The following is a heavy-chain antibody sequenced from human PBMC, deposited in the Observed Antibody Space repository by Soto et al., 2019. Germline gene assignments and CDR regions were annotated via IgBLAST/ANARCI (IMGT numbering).Heavy chain of an antibody. CDR1: GGSFSGYY. D-gene: IGHD5-12*01. CDR2: INHSGST. V-gene: IGHV4-34*01. CDR3: ERGLDGYNWNAFDI. J-gene: IGHJ3*02. Sequence: SETLSLTCAVYGGSFSGYYWSWIRQPPGKGLEWIGEINHSGSTNYNPSLKSRVTISVDTSKNQFSLKLSSVTAADTAVYYCERGLDGYNWNAFDIWGQGTMVTVSS.